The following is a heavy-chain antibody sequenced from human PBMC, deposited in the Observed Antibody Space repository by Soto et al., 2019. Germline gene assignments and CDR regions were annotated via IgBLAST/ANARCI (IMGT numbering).Heavy chain of an antibody. D-gene: IGHD3-3*01. J-gene: IGHJ6*03. V-gene: IGHV3-48*02. CDR2: ISSSSSTI. CDR3: ARGCYYDFWSGYLEFDYYLDV. Sequence: GGSLRLSCAASGFTFSSYSMNWVRQAPGKGLEWVSYISSSSSTIYYADSVKGRFTISRDNAKNSLYLQMNSLRDEDTAVYYCARGCYYDFWSGYLEFDYYLDVWGKGTTVTVSS. CDR1: GFTFSSYS.